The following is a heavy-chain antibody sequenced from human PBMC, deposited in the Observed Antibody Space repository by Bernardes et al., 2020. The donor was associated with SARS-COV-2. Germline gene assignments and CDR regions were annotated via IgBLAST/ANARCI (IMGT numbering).Heavy chain of an antibody. V-gene: IGHV3-48*03. CDR1: GFTFSSSV. Sequence: SLRLSCAASGFTFSSSVMNWVRQAPGKGLEWVSYISTGGSTKYYADSVKGRFTISRDNAKNTLYLQMNSLRAEDTAVYYCAKGEVVVVPAAIVMEEYYYYGMDVWGQGTTVTVSS. J-gene: IGHJ6*02. CDR2: ISTGGSTK. D-gene: IGHD2-2*02. CDR3: AKGEVVVVPAAIVMEEYYYYGMDV.